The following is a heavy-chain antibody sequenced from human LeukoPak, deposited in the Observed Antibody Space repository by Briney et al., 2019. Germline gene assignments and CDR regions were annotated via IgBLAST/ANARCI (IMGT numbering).Heavy chain of an antibody. D-gene: IGHD5-12*01. V-gene: IGHV4-38-2*02. CDR2: FYSGGGT. J-gene: IGHJ4*02. CDR1: GYSISSGYY. CDR3: ARVYSGYDLPGSLANYYFDY. Sequence: SETLSLTCTVSGYSISSGYYWSWIRQPAGKGLEWIGRFYSGGGTDYNPSLKSRVTMSVDTSKNQFSLKLSSVTAADTAVYYCARVYSGYDLPGSLANYYFDYWGQGTLVTVSS.